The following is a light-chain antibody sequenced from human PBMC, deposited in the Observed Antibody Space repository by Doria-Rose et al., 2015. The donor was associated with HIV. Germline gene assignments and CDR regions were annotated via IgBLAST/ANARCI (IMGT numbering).Light chain of an antibody. J-gene: IGKJ1*01. V-gene: IGKV3-20*01. CDR2: DGS. CDR1: QSFSSTY. Sequence: TQSPGTLSLSPGERATLSCRASQSFSSTYLAWYQQKPGQAPSLFIYDGSTRATGIPDRFSASGSGTDFTLTINRLEPEDFALYYCHQYGTSWTFGQGTKVEL. CDR3: HQYGTSWT.